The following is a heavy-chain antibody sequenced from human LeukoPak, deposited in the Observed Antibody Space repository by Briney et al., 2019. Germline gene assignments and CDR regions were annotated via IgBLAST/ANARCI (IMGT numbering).Heavy chain of an antibody. CDR2: FDPEDGET. CDR3: ATGTGDCSSTSCHPPFYYYAMDV. Sequence: ASVKVSCKVSGYTLTELSMHWVRQAPGKGLEWMGGFDPEDGETIYAQKFQGRVTMTEDTSTDTACMELSSLRSEDTAVYYCATGTGDCSSTSCHPPFYYYAMDVWGKGTTVTVSS. D-gene: IGHD2-2*01. J-gene: IGHJ6*04. CDR1: GYTLTELS. V-gene: IGHV1-24*01.